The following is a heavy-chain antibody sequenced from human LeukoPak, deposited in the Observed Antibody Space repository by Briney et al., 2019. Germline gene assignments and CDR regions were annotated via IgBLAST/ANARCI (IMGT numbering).Heavy chain of an antibody. CDR3: ARSLRAYGSGSSHFGY. V-gene: IGHV1-24*01. D-gene: IGHD3-10*01. Sequence: ASVKVSCKVSGCTLTELSMHWVRQAPGKGLEWMGGFDPEDGETIYAQKFQGRVTMTEDTSTDTAYMELSSLRSEDTAVYYCARSLRAYGSGSSHFGYWGQGTLVTVSS. CDR2: FDPEDGET. J-gene: IGHJ4*02. CDR1: GCTLTELS.